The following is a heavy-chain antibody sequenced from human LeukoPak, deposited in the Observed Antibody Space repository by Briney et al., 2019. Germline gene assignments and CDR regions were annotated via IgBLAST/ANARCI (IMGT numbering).Heavy chain of an antibody. CDR1: GGTFSSYS. V-gene: IGHV1-69*05. Sequence: SVKVSCKGSGGTFSSYSISWVRQAPGQGLEWMGGVIPAFGTAHYAQKFQGRVTFTTDESTTTAYMELRSLRSEDTAVYYCASEGNYDSSGYSRYNYYYMDVWGKGTAVTVSS. CDR3: ASEGNYDSSGYSRYNYYYMDV. J-gene: IGHJ6*03. D-gene: IGHD3-22*01. CDR2: VIPAFGTA.